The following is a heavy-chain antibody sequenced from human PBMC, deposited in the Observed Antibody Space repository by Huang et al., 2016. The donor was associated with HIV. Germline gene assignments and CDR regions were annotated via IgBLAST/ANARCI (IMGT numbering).Heavy chain of an antibody. D-gene: IGHD4-17*01. Sequence: QVQLVQSGSEVKKPGSSVKISCRTSGGTFSSDSITWVRQAPGQGLEWIGVIIPIFVTANYPHKFQGRVTITADESTSTVYMELSSLKSEDTAVYYCARVHGDYEDYYFDYWGQGTLVTVSS. J-gene: IGHJ4*02. V-gene: IGHV1-69*13. CDR1: GGTFSSDS. CDR3: ARVHGDYEDYYFDY. CDR2: IIPIFVTA.